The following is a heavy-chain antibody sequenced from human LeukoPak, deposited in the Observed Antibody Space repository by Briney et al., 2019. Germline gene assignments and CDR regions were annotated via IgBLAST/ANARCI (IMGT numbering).Heavy chain of an antibody. V-gene: IGHV3-33*01. CDR2: IWYDGSNK. D-gene: IGHD3-3*01. CDR3: ARGDYDFWSGYYHYYYYGMDV. CDR1: GFTFSNYG. Sequence: GVSLRLSCAASGFTFSNYGMHWVRQAPGKGLEWVAVIWYDGSNKYYGDSVKGRFTISRDNSKNTLYLQMNSLRAEDTAVYYCARGDYDFWSGYYHYYYYGMDVWGQGTTVTVSS. J-gene: IGHJ6*02.